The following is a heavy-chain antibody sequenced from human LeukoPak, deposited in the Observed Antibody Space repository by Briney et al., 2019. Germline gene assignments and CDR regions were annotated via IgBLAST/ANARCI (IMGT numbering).Heavy chain of an antibody. CDR1: GFTFSSYS. CDR3: ARVRTGTTRGAFDY. Sequence: PGGSLRLSCAASGFTFSSYSMNWVRQAPGKGLEWVSSISSSSSYIYYADSVKGRFTISRDNAKNSLYLQMNSLRAEDTAVYYYARVRTGTTRGAFDYWGQGTLVTVSS. V-gene: IGHV3-21*01. J-gene: IGHJ4*02. D-gene: IGHD1-7*01. CDR2: ISSSSSYI.